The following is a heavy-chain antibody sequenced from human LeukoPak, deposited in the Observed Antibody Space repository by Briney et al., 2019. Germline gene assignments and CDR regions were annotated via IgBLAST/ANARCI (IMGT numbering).Heavy chain of an antibody. D-gene: IGHD3-22*01. CDR3: ARVRSYYDSSGYYTTLEY. CDR2: MSPNSGNT. CDR1: GYTFTSYD. V-gene: IGHV1-8*01. Sequence: ASVKVSCKASGYTFTSYDINWVRQATGQGLEWMGWMSPNSGNTGYAQKFQGRVTMTRNTSISTAYMELSSLRSEDTAVYYCARVRSYYDSSGYYTTLEYWGQGTLVTVSS. J-gene: IGHJ4*02.